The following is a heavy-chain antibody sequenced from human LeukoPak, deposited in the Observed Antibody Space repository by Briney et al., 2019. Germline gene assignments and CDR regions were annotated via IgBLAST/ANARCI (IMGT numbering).Heavy chain of an antibody. CDR1: GYPISSGYY. V-gene: IGHV4-38-2*02. D-gene: IGHD1-1*01. J-gene: IGHJ4*02. CDR2: IYHSGST. CDR3: ARGYNWNDFDY. Sequence: SETLSLTCTVSGYPISSGYYWGWIRQPPGKGLEWIGSIYHSGSTYYNPSLKSRVTISLDTSKNQFSLELSSVTAADTAVYYCARGYNWNDFDYWGQGTLVTVSS.